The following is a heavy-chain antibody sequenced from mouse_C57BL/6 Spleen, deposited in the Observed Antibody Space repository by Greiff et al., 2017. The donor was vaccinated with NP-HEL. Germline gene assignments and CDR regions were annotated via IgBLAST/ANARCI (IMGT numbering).Heavy chain of an antibody. D-gene: IGHD1-1*02. J-gene: IGHJ2*01. CDR3: ARRGGGYYFDY. CDR2: IYPGSGNT. CDR1: GYTFTDYY. Sequence: VQLQESGAELVRPGASVKLSCKASGYTFTDYYINWVKRRPGQGLEWIARIYPGSGNTSYNEKFKGKATLTAEKSSSTVYMQLSSLTSEDSAVYFCARRGGGYYFDYWGQGTTLTVSS. V-gene: IGHV1-76*01.